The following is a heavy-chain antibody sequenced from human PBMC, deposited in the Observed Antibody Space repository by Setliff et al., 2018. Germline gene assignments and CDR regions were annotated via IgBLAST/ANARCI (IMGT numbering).Heavy chain of an antibody. CDR3: ARATSGWYSAYYYYMDV. CDR1: GGSVNSGYDN. CDR2: INRRGST. J-gene: IGHJ6*03. D-gene: IGHD6-19*01. Sequence: SETLSLTCTVSGGSVNSGYDNWNWLRQPAGKGLEWIGHINRRGSTNFTPSPKSRVIISLDTSKNQFSLNLTSVTAADTAVYYCARATSGWYSAYYYYMDVWGKGTTVTVSS. V-gene: IGHV4-61*09.